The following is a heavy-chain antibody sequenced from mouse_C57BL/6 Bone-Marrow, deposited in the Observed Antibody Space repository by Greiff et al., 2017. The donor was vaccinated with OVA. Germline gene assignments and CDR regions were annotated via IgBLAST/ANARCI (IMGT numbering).Heavy chain of an antibody. CDR1: GYTFTSYW. Sequence: QVQLQQSGAELVRPGTSVKLSCKASGYTFTSYWMHWVKQRPGQGLEWIGVIDPSDSYTNYNQKFKGKATLTVDTSSSTAYMQLSSLTSEDSAVYYCIENYYARDYWGQGTSVTVSS. CDR3: IENYYARDY. V-gene: IGHV1-59*01. J-gene: IGHJ4*01. CDR2: IDPSDSYT.